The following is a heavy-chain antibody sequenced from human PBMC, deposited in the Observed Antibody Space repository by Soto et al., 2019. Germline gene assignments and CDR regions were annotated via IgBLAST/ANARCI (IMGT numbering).Heavy chain of an antibody. V-gene: IGHV1-46*03. D-gene: IGHD6-13*01. Sequence: ASVKVSCKASGYTFTSYYMHWVRQAPGQGLEWMGIINPSGGSTSYAQKFQGRVTMTRDTSTSTVYMELSSLRSEDTAVYYCARSERMGYSSSWQDNWFDPWGQGTLVTVSS. CDR1: GYTFTSYY. J-gene: IGHJ5*02. CDR3: ARSERMGYSSSWQDNWFDP. CDR2: INPSGGST.